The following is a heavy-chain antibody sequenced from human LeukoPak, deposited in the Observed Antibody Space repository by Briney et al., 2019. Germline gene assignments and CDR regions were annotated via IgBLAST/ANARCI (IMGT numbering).Heavy chain of an antibody. CDR1: GFTVSSNY. CDR3: ARDPYNWNENYGMDV. D-gene: IGHD1-1*01. V-gene: IGHV3-66*01. J-gene: IGHJ6*02. CDR2: IYSGGST. Sequence: GGSLRLSCAASGFTVSSNYMSWVRQAPGKGLEWVSVIYSGGSTYYADSVKGRFTISRDNAKNSLYLQMNSLRAEDTAVYYCARDPYNWNENYGMDVWGQGTTVTVSS.